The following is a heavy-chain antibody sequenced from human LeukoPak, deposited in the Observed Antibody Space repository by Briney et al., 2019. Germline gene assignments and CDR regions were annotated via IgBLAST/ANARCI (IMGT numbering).Heavy chain of an antibody. Sequence: GGSLRLSCAASGFTFSSYEMNWVRQAPGKGLEWVSYISSSGSTIYYADSVKGRFTISRDNAKNSLYLQMNSLRAEDTAVYYCARTYDSSGYYGGAFDIWGQGIMVTVSS. CDR3: ARTYDSSGYYGGAFDI. CDR2: ISSSGSTI. D-gene: IGHD3-22*01. V-gene: IGHV3-48*03. J-gene: IGHJ3*02. CDR1: GFTFSSYE.